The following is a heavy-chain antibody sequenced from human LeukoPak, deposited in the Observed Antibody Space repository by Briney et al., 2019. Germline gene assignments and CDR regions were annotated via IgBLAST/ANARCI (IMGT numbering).Heavy chain of an antibody. Sequence: PGGSLRLSCVASGNYWMHWVRQAPGKGLVWVSHINSDGSWTSYVDSVKGRFTISRDNSKNTLYLQMNSLRAEDTAVYYCARDYCSSTSCLFDYWGQGTLVTVSS. CDR3: ARDYCSSTSCLFDY. CDR2: INSDGSWT. CDR1: GNYW. V-gene: IGHV3-74*01. J-gene: IGHJ4*02. D-gene: IGHD2-2*01.